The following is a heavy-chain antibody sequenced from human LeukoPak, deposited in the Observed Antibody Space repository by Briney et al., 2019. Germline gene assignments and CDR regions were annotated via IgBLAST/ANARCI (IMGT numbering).Heavy chain of an antibody. V-gene: IGHV3-23*01. Sequence: GGSLRLFCAASGFTFSSYAMSWVRQAPGKGLEWVSAISGSGGSTYYADSVKGRFTISRDNSKNTLYLQMNSLRAEDTAVYYCAKDHVVVVVAAFDDAFDIWGQGTMVTVSS. J-gene: IGHJ3*02. D-gene: IGHD2-15*01. CDR3: AKDHVVVVVAAFDDAFDI. CDR1: GFTFSSYA. CDR2: ISGSGGST.